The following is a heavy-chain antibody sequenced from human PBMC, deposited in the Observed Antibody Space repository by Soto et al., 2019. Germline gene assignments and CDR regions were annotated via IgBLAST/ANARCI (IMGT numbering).Heavy chain of an antibody. CDR2: IYYSGST. Sequence: SETLSLTCTVSGGSISNISYYRGCIRQPPGKGLEWIGSIYYSGSTYYNPSLKSRVTISVDTSKNQFSLKLSSVTAADTAVYYCARLADIVVVPAARGWFDPWGQGTLVTVSS. J-gene: IGHJ5*02. CDR1: GGSISNISYY. D-gene: IGHD2-2*01. V-gene: IGHV4-39*01. CDR3: ARLADIVVVPAARGWFDP.